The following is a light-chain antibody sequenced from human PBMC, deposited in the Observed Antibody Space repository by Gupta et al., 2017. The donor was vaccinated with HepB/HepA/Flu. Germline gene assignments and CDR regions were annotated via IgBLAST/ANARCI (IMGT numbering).Light chain of an antibody. Sequence: DIVITQSLHSLAVSLAERATINCKARQNCVYSKNKGTLAWYQQKPGHPPKLLLSWASTRVPGVPDTFSGGGSGRAFTLTIISRLAADVAVSYCRQEDDTPITFGQGTQVEIK. CDR3: RQEDDTPIT. J-gene: IGKJ5*01. V-gene: IGKV4-1*01. CDR2: WAS. CDR1: QNCVYSKNKGT.